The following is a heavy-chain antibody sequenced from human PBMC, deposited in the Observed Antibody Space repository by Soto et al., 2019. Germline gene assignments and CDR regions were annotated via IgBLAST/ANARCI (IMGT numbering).Heavy chain of an antibody. CDR1: GYIFTSDW. Sequence: PXESLKICCKGSGYIFTSDWIGWVRQMPGKGVGWRGMIYAGDSDNRYSPSFEGEVTISADNSTNTASLQWSSMKAADNAMYYCARTFDNSGWYDHWGQGTLVTVSS. CDR2: IYAGDSDN. CDR3: ARTFDNSGWYDH. J-gene: IGHJ5*02. D-gene: IGHD6-25*01. V-gene: IGHV5-51*01.